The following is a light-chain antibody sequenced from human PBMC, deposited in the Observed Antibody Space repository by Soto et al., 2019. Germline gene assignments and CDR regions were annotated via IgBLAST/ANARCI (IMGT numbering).Light chain of an antibody. J-gene: IGKJ1*01. V-gene: IGKV1-8*01. CDR3: TPWT. CDR2: AAS. CDR1: SF. Sequence: SFFAWYQQRPGKAPKLLIYAASTLQGGVPSRFGGSGSGTDFTLTISCLQSEDFASVIVTPWTFGQRTKVDIK.